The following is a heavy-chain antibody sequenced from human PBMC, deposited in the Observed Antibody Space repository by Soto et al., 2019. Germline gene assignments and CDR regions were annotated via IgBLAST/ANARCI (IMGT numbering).Heavy chain of an antibody. Sequence: GGSLRLSCAASGFTFSGSSMHWYRQASGKGLEWVGRIIIKVNSYATAYAASVKGRFTISRDDSKNTAYLQMNSLKTEDTAVYYCTRLPPITGTTPYYYGMDVWGQGTTVTVSS. V-gene: IGHV3-73*01. J-gene: IGHJ6*02. CDR1: GFTFSGSS. D-gene: IGHD1-7*01. CDR3: TRLPPITGTTPYYYGMDV. CDR2: IIIKVNSYAT.